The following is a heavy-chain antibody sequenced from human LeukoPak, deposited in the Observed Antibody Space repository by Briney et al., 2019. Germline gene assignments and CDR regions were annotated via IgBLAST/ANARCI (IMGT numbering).Heavy chain of an antibody. Sequence: GGSLRLSCAASGFTFSSYWMIWVRQAPGKGLEWVANIQQDGSEKYYVDSVKGRFTISRDNAKNSLYLQMNSLRAEDTAVYYCGRNPPRYFNWGQGTLVTVSS. D-gene: IGHD1-26*01. CDR1: GFTFSSYW. CDR2: IQQDGSEK. CDR3: GRNPPRYFN. V-gene: IGHV3-7*05. J-gene: IGHJ4*02.